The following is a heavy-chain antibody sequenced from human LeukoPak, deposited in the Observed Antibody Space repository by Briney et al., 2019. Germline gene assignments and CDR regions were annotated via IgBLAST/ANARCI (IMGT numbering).Heavy chain of an antibody. CDR1: GGSISSSTYY. J-gene: IGHJ4*02. CDR2: VYYSGNT. CDR3: ARGLQGYSNSLDF. V-gene: IGHV4-39*07. D-gene: IGHD4-11*01. Sequence: SETLSLTCIVSGGSISSSTYYWGWIRQPPGKGLEWIGTVYYSGNTYYNPSLKSRVAISVDTSKNQFSLKLNSVTAADTAMYYCARGLQGYSNSLDFWGQGTLVTVSS.